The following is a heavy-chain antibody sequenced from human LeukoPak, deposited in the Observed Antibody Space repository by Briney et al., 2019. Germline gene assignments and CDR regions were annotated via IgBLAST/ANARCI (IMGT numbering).Heavy chain of an antibody. CDR2: ISYDGSNK. J-gene: IGHJ4*02. Sequence: PGGSLRLSCAASGFTFSSYSMNWVRQAPGKGLEWVAVISYDGSNKYYADSVKGRFTISRDNSKNTLYLQMNSLRAEDTAVYYCARWRGNIVATPFDYWGQGTLVTVSS. CDR1: GFTFSSYS. CDR3: ARWRGNIVATPFDY. V-gene: IGHV3-30*03. D-gene: IGHD5-12*01.